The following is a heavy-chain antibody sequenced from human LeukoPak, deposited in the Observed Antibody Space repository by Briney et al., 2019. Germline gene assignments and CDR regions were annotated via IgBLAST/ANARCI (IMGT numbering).Heavy chain of an antibody. CDR1: GGTFSSYA. V-gene: IGHV1-69*13. D-gene: IGHD3-22*01. J-gene: IGHJ4*02. CDR2: IIPIFGTA. Sequence: SVKVSCKASGGTFSSYAISWVRQAPGQGLEWMGGIIPIFGTANYAQKFQGRVTITADESTSTAYMELSSLRSEDTAVYYCARDGRYYYDSSGYYSFDYWGQGTLVTVSS. CDR3: ARDGRYYYDSSGYYSFDY.